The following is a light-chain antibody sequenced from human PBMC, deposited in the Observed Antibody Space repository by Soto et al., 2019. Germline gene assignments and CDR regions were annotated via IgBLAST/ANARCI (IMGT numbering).Light chain of an antibody. CDR3: CSYAGRYIDYV. CDR1: SSDVGDYDY. V-gene: IGLV2-11*01. CDR2: DVT. Sequence: QSVLTQPRSVSGSPGQSVTISCTGTSSDVGDYDYVSWYQQHPGKAPKLMIYDVTKRPSGVPDRFSGSKSGNTASLTISGLQAEDDADYYCCSYAGRYIDYVFGTGTKVTVL. J-gene: IGLJ1*01.